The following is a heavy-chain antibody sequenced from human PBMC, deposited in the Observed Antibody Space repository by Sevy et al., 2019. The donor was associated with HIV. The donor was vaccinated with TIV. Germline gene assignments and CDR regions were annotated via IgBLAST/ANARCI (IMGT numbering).Heavy chain of an antibody. Sequence: GGSPRLSCAASGFTFSSYAMSWVRQAPGKGLEWVSAISGSGGSTYYADSVKGRFTISRDNSKNTLYLQMNSLRAEDTAVYYCAKEVVKYYYGSGSTFDYWGQGTLVTVSS. D-gene: IGHD3-10*01. J-gene: IGHJ4*02. V-gene: IGHV3-23*01. CDR3: AKEVVKYYYGSGSTFDY. CDR1: GFTFSSYA. CDR2: ISGSGGST.